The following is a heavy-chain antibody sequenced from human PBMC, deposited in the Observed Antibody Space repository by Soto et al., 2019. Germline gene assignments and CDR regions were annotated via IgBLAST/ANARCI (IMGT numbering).Heavy chain of an antibody. J-gene: IGHJ6*02. CDR2: ISGSGGST. CDR3: AKSGRNEPYYYYGMDV. D-gene: IGHD1-1*01. Sequence: GGSLRLSCAASGFTFSSYAMSWVRQAPGKGLEWVSAISGSGGSTYYADSVKGRFTISRDNSKNTLYLQMNSLRAEDTAVYYCAKSGRNEPYYYYGMDVWGQGTTVTVSS. CDR1: GFTFSSYA. V-gene: IGHV3-23*01.